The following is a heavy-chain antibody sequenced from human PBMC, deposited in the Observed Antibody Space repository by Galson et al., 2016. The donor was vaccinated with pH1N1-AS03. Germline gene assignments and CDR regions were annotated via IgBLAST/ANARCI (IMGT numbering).Heavy chain of an antibody. CDR1: GFTFTNFA. Sequence: SLRLSCAASGFTFTNFAMTWVRQAPGKGLEWVSTISTSGDFTFYADSVKGRFTMSRDNSKKTLYLQMNSLRAEDTAVYFCAKHRIPVTANWYFDLWSRGSLVSVSS. CDR3: AKHRIPVTANWYFDL. D-gene: IGHD2-21*02. V-gene: IGHV3-23*01. CDR2: ISTSGDFT. J-gene: IGHJ2*01.